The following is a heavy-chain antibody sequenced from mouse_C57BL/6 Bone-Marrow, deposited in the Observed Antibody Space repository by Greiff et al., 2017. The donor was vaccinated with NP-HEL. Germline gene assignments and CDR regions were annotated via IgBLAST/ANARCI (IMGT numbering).Heavy chain of an antibody. CDR3: ARKRGYYYYAMDY. Sequence: VHLVESGPGLVQPSQSLSITCTVSGFSLTSYGVHWVRQSPGKGLEWLGVLWSGGSTDYNAAFISRLSISKDNSKSQVFFKMNSLQADDTAIYYCARKRGYYYYAMDYWGQGTSVTVSS. CDR2: LWSGGST. CDR1: GFSLTSYG. J-gene: IGHJ4*01. V-gene: IGHV2-2*01.